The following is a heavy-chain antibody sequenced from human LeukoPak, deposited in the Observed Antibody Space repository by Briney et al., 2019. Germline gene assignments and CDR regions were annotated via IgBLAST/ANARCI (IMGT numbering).Heavy chain of an antibody. CDR2: ISSTGGST. V-gene: IGHV3-23*01. D-gene: IGHD4-23*01. CDR3: AKYDYGGNPNEYYFDY. CDR1: EFTFSSYA. J-gene: IGHJ4*02. Sequence: GGSLRLSCAGSEFTFSSYAMSWVRQAPGKGLEWVSVISSTGGSTFYADSVKGRFTISRDNSKNTLDLQMNSLRAQDTAVYYCAKYDYGGNPNEYYFDYWGQGTLVTVSS.